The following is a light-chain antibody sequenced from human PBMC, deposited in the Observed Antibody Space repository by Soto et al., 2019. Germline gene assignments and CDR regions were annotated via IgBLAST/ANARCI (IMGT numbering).Light chain of an antibody. CDR3: CSYTTSSTYV. V-gene: IGLV2-8*01. CDR2: DVI. CDR1: SRDVGAYKY. J-gene: IGLJ1*01. Sequence: QSALTQPPSASGAPGQKVTISCTGTSRDVGAYKYVYWYQQHPGKAPKLMIYDVIQRPSGVPARFSGSKSGNPASLTVSGLQHEYEADYYCCSYTTSSTYVFGTGPKVTVL.